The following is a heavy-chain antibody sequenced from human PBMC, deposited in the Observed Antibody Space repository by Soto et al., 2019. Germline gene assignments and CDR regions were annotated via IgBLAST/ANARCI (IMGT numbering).Heavy chain of an antibody. V-gene: IGHV3-30-3*01. CDR3: ARSGTAMVTYYGMDV. J-gene: IGHJ6*02. Sequence: GGSLRLSCAASGFTFSSYAMHWVRQAPGKGLEWVAVISYDGSNKYYADSVKGRFTISRDNSKNTLYLQMNSLRAEDTAVYYCARSGTAMVTYYGMDVWGQGTTVTVSS. CDR1: GFTFSSYA. CDR2: ISYDGSNK. D-gene: IGHD5-18*01.